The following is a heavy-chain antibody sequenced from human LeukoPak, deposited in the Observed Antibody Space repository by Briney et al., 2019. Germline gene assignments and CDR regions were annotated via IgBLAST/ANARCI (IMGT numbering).Heavy chain of an antibody. Sequence: ASVKVSFKASGGTFSSYAISWVRQAPGQGLEWMGGIIPIFGTANYAQKFQGRVTITADESTSTAYMELSSLRSEDTAVYYCARDHYFLKGMDVWGQGTTVTVSS. CDR1: GGTFSSYA. V-gene: IGHV1-69*13. CDR3: ARDHYFLKGMDV. D-gene: IGHD2/OR15-2a*01. J-gene: IGHJ6*02. CDR2: IIPIFGTA.